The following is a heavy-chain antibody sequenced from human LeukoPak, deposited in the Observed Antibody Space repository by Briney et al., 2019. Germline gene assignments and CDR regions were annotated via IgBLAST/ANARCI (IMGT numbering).Heavy chain of an antibody. CDR2: ISSSGSTI. CDR3: ARERPVQLENDY. CDR1: GFTFSDYY. J-gene: IGHJ4*02. Sequence: GGSLRLSCAASGFTFSDYYMSWIRQAPGKGLEWVSYISSSGSTIYYADSVKGRFTISRDNAENSLYLQMNSLRAEDTAVYYCARERPVQLENDYWGQGTLVTVSS. V-gene: IGHV3-11*01. D-gene: IGHD1-1*01.